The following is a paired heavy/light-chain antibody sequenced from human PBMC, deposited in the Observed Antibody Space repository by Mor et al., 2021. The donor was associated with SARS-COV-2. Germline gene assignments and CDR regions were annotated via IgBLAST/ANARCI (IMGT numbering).Heavy chain of an antibody. Sequence: EVQLVESGGGLVQPGGSLRLSCAASGFTVSSNYMTWVRQAPGKGLEWVSVIYSGGSTYYADSVKGRFTISRDNSKNTLYLQMNSLRAEDTAVYYCARDCSGGSCYPHSYYYGMDVWGLGTTVTVSS. D-gene: IGHD2-15*01. CDR3: ARDCSGGSCYPHSYYYGMDV. CDR1: GFTVSSNY. J-gene: IGHJ6*02. CDR2: IYSGGST. V-gene: IGHV3-66*01.
Light chain of an antibody. CDR3: CSYAGRYL. CDR1: SSDVGGYNY. V-gene: IGLV2-11*01. Sequence: QSALTQPRSVSGSPGQSVTISCTGTSSDVGGYNYVSWYQHHPGKAPKLMIYDVSERPSGVPDRFSGSKSGNTASLTISGLQAEDEADYYCCSYAGRYLFGGGTKLTVL. CDR2: DVS. J-gene: IGLJ2*01.